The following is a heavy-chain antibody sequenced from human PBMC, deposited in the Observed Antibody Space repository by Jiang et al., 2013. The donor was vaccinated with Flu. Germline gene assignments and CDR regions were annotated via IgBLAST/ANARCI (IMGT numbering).Heavy chain of an antibody. J-gene: IGHJ3*02. D-gene: IGHD3-22*01. CDR3: ARGGYYDSSGYYSPLDAFDI. Sequence: SGAEVKKPGSSVKVSCKASGGTFSSYAISWVRQAPGQGLEWMGGIIPIFGTANYAQKFRGRVTITADKSTSTAYMELSSLRSEDTAVYYCARGGYYDSSGYYSPLDAFDIWGQGTMVTVSS. CDR1: GGTFSSYA. V-gene: IGHV1-69*06. CDR2: IIPIFGTA.